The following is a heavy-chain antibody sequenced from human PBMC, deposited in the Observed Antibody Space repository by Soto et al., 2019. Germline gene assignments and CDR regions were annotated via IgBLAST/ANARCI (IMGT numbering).Heavy chain of an antibody. D-gene: IGHD2-2*01. CDR3: ARDIVVAPTARGWFDP. CDR2: INPNSGST. Sequence: ASVKVSCKASGYTLTRYCIHWVRQAPGQGLEWMGIINPNSGSTSYAQKFQDRVTMTRDTSTSTVYMELGSLRSEDTAVYYCARDIVVAPTARGWFDPWGQGTLVTVSS. V-gene: IGHV1-46*01. J-gene: IGHJ5*02. CDR1: GYTLTRYC.